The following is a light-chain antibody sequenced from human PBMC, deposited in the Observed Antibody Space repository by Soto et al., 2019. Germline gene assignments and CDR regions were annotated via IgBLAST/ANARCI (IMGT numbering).Light chain of an antibody. CDR3: QQRNNWPET. J-gene: IGKJ2*01. CDR2: DSS. V-gene: IGKV3-11*01. CDR1: QSVSSH. Sequence: EIVLTQSPVTLSLSPGERATLSCRASQSVSSHLAWYQQKAGQAPRLLIYDSSNRATGIPVRFTGSGSGTDFTLTISSLEAEDSAVYYCQQRNNWPETFGQGTKLEIK.